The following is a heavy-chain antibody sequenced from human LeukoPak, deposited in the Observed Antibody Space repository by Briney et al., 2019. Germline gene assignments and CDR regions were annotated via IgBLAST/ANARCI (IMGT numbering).Heavy chain of an antibody. CDR3: ARDRIAAALDYYMDV. V-gene: IGHV4-61*02. Sequence: SETLSLTCTVSGGSISSGSYYWSWIRQPAGKGLEWIGRIYASGSTNYNPSLKSRVTISVDTSKNQFSLKLSSVTAADTAVYYCARDRIAAALDYYMDVWGKGTTVTVSS. J-gene: IGHJ6*03. D-gene: IGHD6-13*01. CDR1: GGSISSGSYY. CDR2: IYASGST.